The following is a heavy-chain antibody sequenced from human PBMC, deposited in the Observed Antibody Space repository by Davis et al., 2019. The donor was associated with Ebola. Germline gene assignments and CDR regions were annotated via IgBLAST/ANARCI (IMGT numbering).Heavy chain of an antibody. CDR2: IKEDGSER. CDR1: GFTVSSYW. J-gene: IGHJ4*02. V-gene: IGHV3-7*01. CDR3: ARDVY. Sequence: PGGFLRLSCAASGFTVSSYWMSWVRQAPGKGLEWVANIKEDGSERDYVHSVKGRFTISRDDARNSLYLQMNNLRVEDTAVYYCARDVYWGQGTLVTVSS.